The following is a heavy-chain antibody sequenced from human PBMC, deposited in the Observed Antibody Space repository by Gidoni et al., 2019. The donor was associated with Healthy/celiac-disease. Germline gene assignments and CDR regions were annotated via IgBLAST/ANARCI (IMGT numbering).Heavy chain of an antibody. Sequence: QITWTESGPTLVKPTQTLTLTCPFSGFSHSTSGVGVGWIRQPPGKALEWLALIYWDDDKGYSPSLKSRLTITKDTSKNQVVLTMTNMDPVDTATYYCAHRTASYSSSSFDYWGQGTLVTVSS. J-gene: IGHJ4*02. CDR3: AHRTASYSSSSFDY. CDR1: GFSHSTSGVG. D-gene: IGHD6-6*01. V-gene: IGHV2-5*02. CDR2: IYWDDDK.